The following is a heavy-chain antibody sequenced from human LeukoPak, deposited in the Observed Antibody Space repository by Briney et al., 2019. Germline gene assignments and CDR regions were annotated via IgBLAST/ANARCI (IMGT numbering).Heavy chain of an antibody. J-gene: IGHJ4*02. CDR2: IWYDGSNK. V-gene: IGHV3-33*01. D-gene: IGHD6-19*01. CDR1: GFTFSSYG. CDR3: ARDSNGYYFDY. Sequence: PGGSLGLSCAASGFTFSSYGMHWVRQAPGKGLEWVAVIWYDGSNKYYADSVKGRFTISRDNSKNTLYLQMNSLRAEDTAVYYCARDSNGYYFDYWGQGTLVTVSS.